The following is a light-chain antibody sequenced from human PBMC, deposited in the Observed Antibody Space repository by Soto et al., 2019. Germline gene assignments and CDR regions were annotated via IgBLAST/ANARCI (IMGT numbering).Light chain of an antibody. CDR2: GAS. J-gene: IGKJ4*01. CDR1: QSVSSN. V-gene: IGKV3-15*01. Sequence: EIVMTQSPATLSVSPGERATLSCRASQSVSSNLAWYQQKPGQAPRLLIYGASTRATGIPARVSGSRSGTEFTLTISSLQSEDFAVYYCQQYNNWPPLTFGGGTKVEIK. CDR3: QQYNNWPPLT.